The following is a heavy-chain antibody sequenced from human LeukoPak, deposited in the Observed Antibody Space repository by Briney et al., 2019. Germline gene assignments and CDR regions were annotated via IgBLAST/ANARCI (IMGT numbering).Heavy chain of an antibody. Sequence: GGSLRLSCAASGFTFAGYAMSWVRQAPGKGLEWVSGVSGGGSTYYADSVKGRFTISRDNSKNTLYLQMNSLRPEDTAVYYCAKYSSTSNYFYAMDVWGQGTTVTVSS. J-gene: IGHJ6*02. D-gene: IGHD6-13*01. CDR3: AKYSSTSNYFYAMDV. CDR1: GFTFAGYA. CDR2: VSGGGST. V-gene: IGHV3-23*01.